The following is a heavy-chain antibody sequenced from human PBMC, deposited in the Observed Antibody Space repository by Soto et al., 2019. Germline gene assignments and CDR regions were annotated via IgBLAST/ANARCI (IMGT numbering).Heavy chain of an antibody. Sequence: VQLLESGGGLVQPGGSLRLSCAASGFTFSSYAMSWVRQAPGKGLEWVSAISGSGGSTYYADPVKGRFTISRDNSKNTLYLQMNSLRAEDTAVYYCAKDRVVGAVAGSSFYGYWGQGTLVTVSS. J-gene: IGHJ4*02. V-gene: IGHV3-23*01. D-gene: IGHD6-19*01. CDR3: AKDRVVGAVAGSSFYGY. CDR1: GFTFSSYA. CDR2: ISGSGGST.